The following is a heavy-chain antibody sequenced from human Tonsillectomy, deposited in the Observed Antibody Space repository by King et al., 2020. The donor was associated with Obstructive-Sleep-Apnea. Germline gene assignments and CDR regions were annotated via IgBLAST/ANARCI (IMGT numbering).Heavy chain of an antibody. V-gene: IGHV3-30*18. Sequence: VQLVESGGGVVQPGGSLRLSCVASGFTFSSYGSHWVRQAPGKGLEWVAVISYDGNNKYNAVSVKGRLTISRDNSKNTLYLQMNSLRAEDTAMYYCAKCYNSGSYYNGPRGWGQGTLVTVSS. D-gene: IGHD3-10*01. CDR1: GFTFSSYG. J-gene: IGHJ4*02. CDR3: AKCYNSGSYYNGPRG. CDR2: ISYDGNNK.